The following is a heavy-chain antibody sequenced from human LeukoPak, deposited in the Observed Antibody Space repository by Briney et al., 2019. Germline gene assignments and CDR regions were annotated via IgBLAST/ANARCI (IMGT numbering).Heavy chain of an antibody. CDR3: AGLWFGDHSYDY. D-gene: IGHD3-10*01. J-gene: IGHJ4*02. CDR2: ILYDGSNK. CDR1: GFTFSSYG. Sequence: GGSLRLSCAASGFTFSSYGMHWVRQAPGKGLEWVAVILYDGSNKYYADSVNGRFTISRDNSKNTLYLQMNSLRAEDTAVYYCAGLWFGDHSYDYWGQGTLVTVSS. V-gene: IGHV3-30*03.